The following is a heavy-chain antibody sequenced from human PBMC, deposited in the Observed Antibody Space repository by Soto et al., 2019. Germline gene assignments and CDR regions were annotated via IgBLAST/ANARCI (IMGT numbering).Heavy chain of an antibody. D-gene: IGHD3-22*01. CDR2: ISANGGSI. CDR3: AKDRYYDTPGWFDP. V-gene: IGHV3-23*01. J-gene: IGHJ5*02. Sequence: EAQLLASGGGLVQPGGSLRLSCVGSGFTFRDHAMRWVRQAPGRGLEWVSAISANGGSIQHADSVKGRFSVSRDNAKNTVYLQMDNLRTEDSAVYYWAKDRYYDTPGWFDPWGQGSRVIVSS. CDR1: GFTFRDHA.